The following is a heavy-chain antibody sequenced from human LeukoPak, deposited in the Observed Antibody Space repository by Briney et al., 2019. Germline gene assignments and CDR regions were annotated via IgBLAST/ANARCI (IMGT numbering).Heavy chain of an antibody. CDR3: ARRYGMDV. J-gene: IGHJ6*02. CDR2: ISSSSSTI. Sequence: GGSLRLSCAASGFSFSSYAMSWVRQAPGKGLEWVSYISSSSSTIYYADSVKGRFTISRDNAKNSLYLQMNSLRAEDTAVYYCARRYGMDVWGQGTTVTVSS. CDR1: GFSFSSYA. V-gene: IGHV3-48*01.